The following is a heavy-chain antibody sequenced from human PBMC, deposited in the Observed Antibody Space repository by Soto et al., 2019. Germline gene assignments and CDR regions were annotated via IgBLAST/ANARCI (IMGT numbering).Heavy chain of an antibody. CDR2: VNPNGEST. CDR3: ASVTTIWSN. V-gene: IGHV1-46*01. CDR1: GYSSSNYY. Sequence: QVQVVQSGAEVKEPGASVKVSCKASGYSSSNYYTHWVRQAPGQGLEWMGIVNPNGESTNYAQRFQGRVALTRDTSTNTDSMELSRLTSDDTAIYFCASVTTIWSNWGQGTLVTVSS. D-gene: IGHD2-21*02. J-gene: IGHJ4*02.